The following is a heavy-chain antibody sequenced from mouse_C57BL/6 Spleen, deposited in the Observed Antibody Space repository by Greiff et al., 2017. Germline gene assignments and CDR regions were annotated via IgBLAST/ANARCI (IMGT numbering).Heavy chain of an antibody. CDR2: ISNLAYSI. D-gene: IGHD2-3*01. V-gene: IGHV5-15*01. CDR3: ARQRGLLRGDY. Sequence: EVKLMESGGGLVQPGGSLKLSCAASGFTFSDYGMAWVRQAPRKGPEWVAFISNLAYSIYYADTVTGRFTISRENAKHTLYLEMSSLRSEDTAMYYCARQRGLLRGDYWGQGTSVTVSS. J-gene: IGHJ4*01. CDR1: GFTFSDYG.